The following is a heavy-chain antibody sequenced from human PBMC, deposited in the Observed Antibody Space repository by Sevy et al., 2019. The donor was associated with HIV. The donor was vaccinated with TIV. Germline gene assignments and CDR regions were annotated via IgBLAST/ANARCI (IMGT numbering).Heavy chain of an antibody. CDR3: ARGYSNYLIDY. Sequence: GGSLRLSCAASGFTFTSQAMSWVRQAPGKGLEWVSGISSSGASTYYAESAKGRFTISRDNAKTSLFLQMNSLRAEDTAVYYCARGYSNYLIDYWGQGTLVTVSS. D-gene: IGHD4-4*01. CDR1: GFTFTSQA. J-gene: IGHJ4*02. V-gene: IGHV3-23*01. CDR2: ISSSGAST.